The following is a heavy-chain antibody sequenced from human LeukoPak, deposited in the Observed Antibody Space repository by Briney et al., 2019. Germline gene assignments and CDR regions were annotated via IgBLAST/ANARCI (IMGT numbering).Heavy chain of an antibody. CDR3: AGGEGVAALGGRYNWFDP. V-gene: IGHV4-4*07. CDR1: GGSISSYY. D-gene: IGHD6-13*01. Sequence: SETLSLTCTVSGGSISSYYWSWVRQPAGKGLEWIGRIYTSGSTNYNPSLKSRVTMSVDTSKNQFSLKLSSVTAADTAVYYCAGGEGVAALGGRYNWFDPWGQGTLVTVSS. CDR2: IYTSGST. J-gene: IGHJ5*02.